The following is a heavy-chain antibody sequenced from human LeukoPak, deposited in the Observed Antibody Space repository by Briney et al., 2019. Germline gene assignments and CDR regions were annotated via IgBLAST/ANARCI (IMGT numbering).Heavy chain of an antibody. D-gene: IGHD2-15*01. J-gene: IGHJ3*02. CDR1: GYSFTSYW. Sequence: GESLKISCKGSGYSFTSYWFGWVRQMPGKGLEWMGIIYPGDSDTRYSPSFQGQVTISADKSISTAYLQWSSLKASDTAMYYCARLRYCSGGSCYDAFDIWGQGTMVTVSS. CDR3: ARLRYCSGGSCYDAFDI. CDR2: IYPGDSDT. V-gene: IGHV5-51*01.